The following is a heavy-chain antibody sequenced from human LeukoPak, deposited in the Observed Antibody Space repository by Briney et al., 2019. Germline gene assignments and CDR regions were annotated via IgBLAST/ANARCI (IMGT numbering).Heavy chain of an antibody. J-gene: IGHJ4*02. D-gene: IGHD6-13*01. V-gene: IGHV4-39*02. Sequence: SETLSLTCTVSGGSISSSSYYWGWIRQPPGKGLEWIGSIYYSGSTYYNPSLKSRVTISVDTSKNQFSLKLSSVTAADTAVYYCARDSGIAAAGTVPGDYWGQGTLVTVSS. CDR2: IYYSGST. CDR1: GGSISSSSYY. CDR3: ARDSGIAAAGTVPGDY.